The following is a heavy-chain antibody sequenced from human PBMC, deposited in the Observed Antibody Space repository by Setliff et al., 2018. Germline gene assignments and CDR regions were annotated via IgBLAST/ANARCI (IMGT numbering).Heavy chain of an antibody. Sequence: ASVKVSCKASGATFSSYGISWVRQAPGQGLEWMGGTIPIFGTTTYAQKFLGRVTITTDESSSTGYMELSSLRSEDTAVYFCARESVVVVTTTNYYYYIDVWGEGTTVTVSS. J-gene: IGHJ6*03. D-gene: IGHD2-21*02. CDR2: TIPIFGTT. V-gene: IGHV1-69*05. CDR3: ARESVVVVTTTNYYYYIDV. CDR1: GATFSSYG.